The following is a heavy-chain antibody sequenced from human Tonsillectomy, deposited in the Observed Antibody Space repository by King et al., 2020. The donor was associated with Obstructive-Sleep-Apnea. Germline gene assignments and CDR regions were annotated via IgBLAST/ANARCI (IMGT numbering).Heavy chain of an antibody. J-gene: IGHJ1*01. V-gene: IGHV3-23*04. CDR1: GFTFSSYA. D-gene: IGHD4-17*01. CDR2: ISGSGGST. Sequence: VQLVQSGGGLVQPGGSLRLSCAASGFTFSSYAMSWVRQAPGKGLEWVSGISGSGGSTYYADSVKGRFTISRDNSKNTLYLQMNSLRAEDTAVYYCAKDCCGDYVPSWYFHHWGQGTLVIVSS. CDR3: AKDCCGDYVPSWYFHH.